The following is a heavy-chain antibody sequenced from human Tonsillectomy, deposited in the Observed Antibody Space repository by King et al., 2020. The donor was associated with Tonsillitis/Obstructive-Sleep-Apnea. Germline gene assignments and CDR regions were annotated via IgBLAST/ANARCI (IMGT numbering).Heavy chain of an antibody. V-gene: IGHV3-15*01. CDR2: IKSKTDGGTT. D-gene: IGHD1-14*01. J-gene: IGHJ4*02. Sequence: VQLVESGGGLLKPGGSLRLSCVVSGFTFSNAWMSWVRQAPGKGLEWGGRIKSKTDGGTTDYAAPVKGRFTIARDDSKNTLYQQMYSPKTEDTAMYYCSGRNQFDYWGKGTLVTVSS. CDR1: GFTFSNAW. CDR3: SGRNQFDY.